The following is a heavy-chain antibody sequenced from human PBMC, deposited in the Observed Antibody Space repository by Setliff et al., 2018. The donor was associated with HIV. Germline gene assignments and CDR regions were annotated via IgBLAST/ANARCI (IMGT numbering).Heavy chain of an antibody. V-gene: IGHV3-23*01. CDR3: AKQVGYCSSTSCPSGRYMDV. D-gene: IGHD2-2*01. Sequence: GGSLRLSCAASGFTFSSYAMSWVRQAPGKGPEWVSSISASGGSTFYGDSVKGRFTISRDNARNTLYLQMNSLKGDDTAVYHCAKQVGYCSSTSCPSGRYMDVWGKGTTVTVSS. CDR2: ISASGGST. J-gene: IGHJ6*03. CDR1: GFTFSSYA.